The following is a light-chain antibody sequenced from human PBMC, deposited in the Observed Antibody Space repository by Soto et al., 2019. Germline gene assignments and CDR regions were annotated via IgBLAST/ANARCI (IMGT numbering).Light chain of an antibody. J-gene: IGLJ2*01. V-gene: IGLV1-47*01. Sequence: QSVLTQPPSASGTPGQRVTISCSGSSSNIGSNYVYWYQQLPGTAPKLLIYRNNLRPSGVPDRFSGSKSGTSASLAISGLRSEDEADYYCAAWDDSLSGLFGGGTKLTVL. CDR1: SSNIGSNY. CDR2: RNN. CDR3: AAWDDSLSGL.